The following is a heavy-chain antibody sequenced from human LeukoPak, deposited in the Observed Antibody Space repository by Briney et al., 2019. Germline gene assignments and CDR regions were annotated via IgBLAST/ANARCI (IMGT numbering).Heavy chain of an antibody. CDR3: ARELAGYGKLDY. D-gene: IGHD5-12*01. V-gene: IGHV4-61*02. J-gene: IGHJ4*02. CDR2: IYTSGST. CDR1: GGSISSGSYF. Sequence: PSQTLSLTCTVSGGSISSGSYFWSWIRQPAGKGVEWIGRIYTSGSTNYNPSLKSRVTISPDTSKNQFSLKLSSVTAADTAVYYCARELAGYGKLDYWGQGILVTVSS.